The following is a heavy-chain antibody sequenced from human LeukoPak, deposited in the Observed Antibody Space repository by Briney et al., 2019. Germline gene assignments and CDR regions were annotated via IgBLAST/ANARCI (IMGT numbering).Heavy chain of an antibody. Sequence: ASVKVSCKASGYTFTSYYMHWVRQAPGQGLEWMGIINPSGGSTSYAQKFQGRVTMTRDTSTSTVYMELSSLRSEDTAVYYCARDYGKQLRDYYYYYYMDVWGKGTTVTVSS. V-gene: IGHV1-46*01. D-gene: IGHD6-13*01. CDR3: ARDYGKQLRDYYYYYYMDV. CDR2: INPSGGST. J-gene: IGHJ6*03. CDR1: GYTFTSYY.